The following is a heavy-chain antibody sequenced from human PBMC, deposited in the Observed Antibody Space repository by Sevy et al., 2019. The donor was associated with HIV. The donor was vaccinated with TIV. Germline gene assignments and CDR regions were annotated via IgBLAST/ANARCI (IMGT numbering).Heavy chain of an antibody. CDR2: IKSKADGGTT. CDR1: GFTFSNAW. Sequence: GGYLRLSCAASGFTFSNAWMGWVRQAPGKGLEWFGRIKSKADGGTTDYAAPVKGRFTISTDESKNTLYLQMNSLKTEDTAVYYCTTDMVISDYHFWSGRDDTFDNWGQGTMVTVSS. J-gene: IGHJ3*02. V-gene: IGHV3-15*01. CDR3: TTDMVISDYHFWSGRDDTFDN. D-gene: IGHD3-3*01.